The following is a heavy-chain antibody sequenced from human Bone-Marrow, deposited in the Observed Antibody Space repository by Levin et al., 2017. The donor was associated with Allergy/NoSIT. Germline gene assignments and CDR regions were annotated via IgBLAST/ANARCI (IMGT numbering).Heavy chain of an antibody. CDR1: GGPISTGGFH. D-gene: IGHD5-24*01. V-gene: IGHV4-31*03. CDR2: IYHSGNT. CDR3: AREDGYGFDD. Sequence: NASETLSLTCSLSGGPISTGGFHWSWVRQRPGKGLEWIGYIYHSGNTYYNPSLQSRLSISIDTSKNQFSLRLTSVTAADTAVYYCAREDGYGFDDWGQGTLVTVSS. J-gene: IGHJ4*02.